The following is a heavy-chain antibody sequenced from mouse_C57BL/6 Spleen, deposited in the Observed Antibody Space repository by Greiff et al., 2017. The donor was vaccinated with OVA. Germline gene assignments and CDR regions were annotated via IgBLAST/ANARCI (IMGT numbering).Heavy chain of an antibody. V-gene: IGHV5-17*01. CDR2: ISSGSSTI. D-gene: IGHD2-5*01. CDR3: ASLYSNYAMDY. Sequence: DVKLVESGGGLVKPGGSLKLSCAASGFTFSDYGMHWVRQAPEKGLEWVAYISSGSSTIYYADTVKGRFTISRDNAKNTLFLQMTSLRSEDTAMYYCASLYSNYAMDYWGQGTSVTVSS. J-gene: IGHJ4*01. CDR1: GFTFSDYG.